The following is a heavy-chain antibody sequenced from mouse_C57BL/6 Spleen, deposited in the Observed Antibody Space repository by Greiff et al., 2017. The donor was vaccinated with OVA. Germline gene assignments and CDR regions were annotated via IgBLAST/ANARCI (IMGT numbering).Heavy chain of an antibody. J-gene: IGHJ3*01. V-gene: IGHV1-61*01. D-gene: IGHD3-2*02. CDR1: GYTFTSYW. Sequence: QVQLQQSGAELVRPGSSVKLSCKASGYTFTSYWMDWVKQRPGQGLEWIGNIYPSDSETHYNQKFKDKATLTVDKSSSTAYMQLSSLTSEDSAVYYCARRGGAAQATGFAYWGQGTLVTVSA. CDR3: ARRGGAAQATGFAY. CDR2: IYPSDSET.